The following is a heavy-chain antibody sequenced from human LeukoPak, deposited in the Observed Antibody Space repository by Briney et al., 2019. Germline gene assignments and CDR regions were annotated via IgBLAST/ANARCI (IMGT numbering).Heavy chain of an antibody. D-gene: IGHD3-22*01. CDR3: ARDRHYYDSSGYYAGFDY. V-gene: IGHV4-59*01. CDR1: GGSISSYY. CDR2: IYYSGST. Sequence: SETLSLTCSVSGGSISSYYWSWIRQPPGKGLEWIGYIYYSGSTNFKSPLKSRVTISVDTSKNQFSLKLSSVTAADTAVYYCARDRHYYDSSGYYAGFDYWGQGTLVTVSS. J-gene: IGHJ4*02.